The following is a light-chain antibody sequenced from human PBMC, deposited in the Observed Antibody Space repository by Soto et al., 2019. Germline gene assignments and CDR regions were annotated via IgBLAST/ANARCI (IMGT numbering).Light chain of an antibody. CDR1: SSDIGAGSD. CDR2: GTH. Sequence: QSVLTQPPSVSGAPGQRITISCIGSSSDIGAGSDAHWYQHVPGTAPKLLIYGTHNRPSGVPERFSGSKSGTSASLAITGLQAEDEADYYCQAYDYSLTASVFGGGTKLTVL. J-gene: IGLJ3*02. V-gene: IGLV1-40*01. CDR3: QAYDYSLTASV.